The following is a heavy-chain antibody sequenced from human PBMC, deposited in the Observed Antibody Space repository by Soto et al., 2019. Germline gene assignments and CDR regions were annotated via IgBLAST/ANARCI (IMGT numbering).Heavy chain of an antibody. V-gene: IGHV3-20*04. D-gene: IGHD4-17*01. Sequence: GGSLRLSCAAFGFRFDNYGMSWVRQVPGKGLEWVSGINRDGGSTSYADSVKGRFTISRDNAKNSLYLQMNSLRAEDTAFYYCARAPGFYGDFFDYWGQGTLVTVSS. J-gene: IGHJ4*02. CDR3: ARAPGFYGDFFDY. CDR2: INRDGGST. CDR1: GFRFDNYG.